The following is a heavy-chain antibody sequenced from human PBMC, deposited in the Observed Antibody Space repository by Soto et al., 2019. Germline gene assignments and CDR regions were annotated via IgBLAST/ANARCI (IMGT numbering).Heavy chain of an antibody. CDR3: ARGSSHSSSWYNPGY. D-gene: IGHD6-13*01. J-gene: IGHJ4*02. V-gene: IGHV3-33*01. Sequence: GGSLRLSCAASGFTFSSYGMHWVRQAPGKGLEWVAVIWYDGSNKYYADSVKGRFTISRDNSKNTLYLQMNSLRAEDTAVYYCARGSSHSSSWYNPGYWGQGTLVTVSS. CDR1: GFTFSSYG. CDR2: IWYDGSNK.